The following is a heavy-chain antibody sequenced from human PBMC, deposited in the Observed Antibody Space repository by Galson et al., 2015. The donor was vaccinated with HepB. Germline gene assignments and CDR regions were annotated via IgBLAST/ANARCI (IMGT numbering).Heavy chain of an antibody. D-gene: IGHD5-18*01. CDR2: IRSKAYGGTT. CDR3: TRDVDTAMVSDY. CDR1: GFTFGDYA. J-gene: IGHJ4*02. V-gene: IGHV3-49*04. Sequence: SLRLSCAASGFTFGDYAMSWVRQAPGKGLEWVGFIRSKAYGGTTEYAASVKGRFTISRDDSKSIAYLQMNSLKTEDTAVYYCTRDVDTAMVSDYWGQGTLVTVSS.